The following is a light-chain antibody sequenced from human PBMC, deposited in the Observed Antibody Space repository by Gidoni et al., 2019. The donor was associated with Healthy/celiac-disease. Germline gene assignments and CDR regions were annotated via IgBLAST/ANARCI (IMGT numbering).Light chain of an antibody. CDR1: QSVSSY. J-gene: IGKJ2*04. CDR2: DAS. V-gene: IGKV3-11*01. Sequence: EIVLTQSPATLSLSPGERATLSCRASQSVSSYLAWYQQKPGQAPRLLIYDASNRATGIPARFSGSGSGTDFTLTISSLEPEDCAVYYCQHRSNWPKCSFGPGTKLEIK. CDR3: QHRSNWPKCS.